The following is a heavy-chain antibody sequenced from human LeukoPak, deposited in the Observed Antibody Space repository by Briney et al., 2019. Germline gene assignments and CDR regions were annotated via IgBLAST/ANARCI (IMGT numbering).Heavy chain of an antibody. CDR3: ARGGVAAAVDY. D-gene: IGHD6-13*01. Sequence: SETLSLTCAVYGGSFSGYYWSWIRQPPGKGLEWIGEINHSGSTNYNPSLKSQVTISVDTSKNQFSLKLSSVTAADTAVYYCARGGVAAAVDYWGQGTLVTVSS. J-gene: IGHJ4*02. CDR1: GGSFSGYY. V-gene: IGHV4-34*01. CDR2: INHSGST.